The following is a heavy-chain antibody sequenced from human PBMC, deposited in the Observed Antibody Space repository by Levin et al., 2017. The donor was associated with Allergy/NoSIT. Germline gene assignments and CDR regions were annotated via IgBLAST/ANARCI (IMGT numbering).Heavy chain of an antibody. CDR3: ARDGVVATITYYFDY. J-gene: IGHJ4*02. V-gene: IGHV3-21*01. Sequence: GGSLRLSCAASGFTFSSYSMNWVRQAPGKGLEWVSSISSSSSYIYYADSVKGRFTISRDNAKNSLYLQMNSLRAEDTAVYYCARDGVVATITYYFDYWGQGTLVTVSS. CDR2: ISSSSSYI. D-gene: IGHD5-12*01. CDR1: GFTFSSYS.